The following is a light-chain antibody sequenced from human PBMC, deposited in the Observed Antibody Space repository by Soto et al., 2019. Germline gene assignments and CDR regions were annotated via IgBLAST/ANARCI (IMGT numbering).Light chain of an antibody. CDR3: SSYTSSNTLVV. CDR1: SSDVGGYNY. CDR2: EVS. V-gene: IGLV2-14*01. Sequence: QSALTQPASVSGSPGQSITISCTGTSSDVGGYNYVSWYQQHPGKAPKLMIYEVSNRPSGVSNRFSGSKSGNTASLTLSGLHAEDEADYYCSSYTSSNTLVVFGGGTKVTVL. J-gene: IGLJ2*01.